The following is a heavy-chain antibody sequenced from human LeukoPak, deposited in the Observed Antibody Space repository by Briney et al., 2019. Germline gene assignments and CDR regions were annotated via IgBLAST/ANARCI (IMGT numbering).Heavy chain of an antibody. CDR2: ISGSGGGT. V-gene: IGHV3-23*01. CDR1: GFTFSNYA. CDR3: AKDGHCSGGSCYGNYFDY. J-gene: IGHJ4*02. D-gene: IGHD2-15*01. Sequence: PGGSLRLSCAASGFTFSNYAMSWVRQAPGKGLEWVGGISGSGGGTYYADSGKGRFTISRINSKNPQYLQMNSLSADDTAEYYCAKDGHCSGGSCYGNYFDYWGQGTVVSVS.